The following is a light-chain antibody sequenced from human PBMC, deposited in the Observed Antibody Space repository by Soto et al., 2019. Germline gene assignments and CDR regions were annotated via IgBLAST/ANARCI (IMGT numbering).Light chain of an antibody. CDR3: QQYYTTPPT. CDR2: WAS. CDR1: QSVLYSSNNENY. Sequence: DIVLTQSPDSLAVSLGERATINCKSSQSVLYSSNNENYLTWYQQKPGQPPKLLIYWASTRESGVPDRFSGGGSGTDFTLTISSLQAEDVAVYYCQQYYTTPPTFGGGTKVDIK. J-gene: IGKJ4*01. V-gene: IGKV4-1*01.